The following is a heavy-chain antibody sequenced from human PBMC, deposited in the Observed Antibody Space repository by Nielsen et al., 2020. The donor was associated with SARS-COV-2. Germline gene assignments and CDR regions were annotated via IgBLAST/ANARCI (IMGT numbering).Heavy chain of an antibody. D-gene: IGHD6-13*01. CDR2: FDPEDGET. V-gene: IGHV1-24*01. CDR3: AKALNLRSWSDNYYYYGMDV. CDR1: GYTLTELS. J-gene: IGHJ6*02. Sequence: ASVKVSCKVSGYTLTELSMHWVRQAPGKGLEWMGGFDPEDGETIYAQKFQGRVTMTEDTSTDTAYMELSSLRAEDTAVYYCAKALNLRSWSDNYYYYGMDVWGQGTTVTVSS.